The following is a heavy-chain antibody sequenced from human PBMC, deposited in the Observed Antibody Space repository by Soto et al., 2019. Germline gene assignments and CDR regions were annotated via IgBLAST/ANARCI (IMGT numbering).Heavy chain of an antibody. Sequence: GSLRLSCAASGFTFSSYWMHWVRQAPGKGLDWVAVISYDGNTQFYGDSVKGRFIVSRDNSRNTLYLQLNNLQAEDTAVYYCAKVSRPSRISTPDFDYWGQGTLVTVS. CDR1: GFTFSSYW. V-gene: IGHV3-30*18. CDR3: AKVSRPSRISTPDFDY. J-gene: IGHJ4*02. CDR2: ISYDGNTQ.